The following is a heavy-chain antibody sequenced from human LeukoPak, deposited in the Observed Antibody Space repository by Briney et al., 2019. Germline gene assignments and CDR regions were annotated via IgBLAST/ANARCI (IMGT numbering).Heavy chain of an antibody. J-gene: IGHJ4*02. CDR2: IYTSGST. V-gene: IGHV4-4*08. CDR3: ASQTRSGSYPLDY. Sequence: AETLSLTCTVSGVSISSYYWSWIRQPPGKGLEWIGYIYTSGSTNYNPSAKSRVTISVDTSKNPFSLKLSYVTAAETAVYYCASQTRSGSYPLDYWGQGTLVTVSS. CDR1: GVSISSYY. D-gene: IGHD1-26*01.